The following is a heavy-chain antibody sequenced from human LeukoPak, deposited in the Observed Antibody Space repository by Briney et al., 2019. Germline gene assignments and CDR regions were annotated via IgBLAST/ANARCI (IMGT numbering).Heavy chain of an antibody. CDR2: IYYSGST. Sequence: KPSETLSLTCAVYGGSFSGYYWSWIRQPPGKGLEWIGYIYYSGSTTYNPSLKSRVTISVDTSKNQFSLKLNSVTAADTAVYYCARRGYYGSGTYFYSWFDPWGQGTLVTVSS. V-gene: IGHV4-59*08. D-gene: IGHD3-10*01. CDR1: GGSFSGYY. J-gene: IGHJ5*02. CDR3: ARRGYYGSGTYFYSWFDP.